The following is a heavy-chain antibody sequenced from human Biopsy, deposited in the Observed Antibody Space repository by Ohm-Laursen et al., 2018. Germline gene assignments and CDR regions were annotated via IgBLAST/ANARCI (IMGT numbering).Heavy chain of an antibody. CDR3: ARLAQIYGDSPLDP. V-gene: IGHV1-69*13. Sequence: SVKVSCKASGAIFSNYAITWVRQAPGQGLEWMGGIIPLFGAPNYAQKFQGRLTITADESKSTTYMELSSLRSEDTAVYYCARLAQIYGDSPLDPWGQGTLVTVSS. CDR1: GAIFSNYA. J-gene: IGHJ5*02. CDR2: IIPLFGAP. D-gene: IGHD4-17*01.